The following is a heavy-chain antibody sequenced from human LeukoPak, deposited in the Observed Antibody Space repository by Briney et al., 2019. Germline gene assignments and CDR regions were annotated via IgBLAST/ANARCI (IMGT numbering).Heavy chain of an antibody. CDR2: ISYDGSNK. CDR1: GFTFSSYA. J-gene: IGHJ6*03. D-gene: IGHD4-11*01. Sequence: GGSLRLSCAASGFTFSSYAMHWVRQAPGKGLEWVAVISYDGSNKYYADSVKGRFTISRDNSKNTLYLQMNSLRAEDTAVYYCAKESALQFAYMDVWGKGTTVTVSS. CDR3: AKESALQFAYMDV. V-gene: IGHV3-30*04.